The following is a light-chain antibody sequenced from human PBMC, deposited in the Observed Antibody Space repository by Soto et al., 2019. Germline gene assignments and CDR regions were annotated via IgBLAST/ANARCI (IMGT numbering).Light chain of an antibody. CDR2: AAS. Sequence: DIQMTQSPASVSASVGDRVTITCRASQGVSTWIAWFQQKPGQAPKLLIYAASLLQSGVPSRFNGSGSGTEFTLTISSLQPEDSATYFCQQANIFPVTLGQGAKADIK. CDR3: QQANIFPVT. J-gene: IGKJ2*01. V-gene: IGKV1-12*01. CDR1: QGVSTW.